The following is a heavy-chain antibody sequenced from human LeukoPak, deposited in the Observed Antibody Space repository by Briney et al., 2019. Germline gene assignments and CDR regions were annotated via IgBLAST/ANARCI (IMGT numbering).Heavy chain of an antibody. D-gene: IGHD6-19*01. CDR1: GGSISSYY. Sequence: PSETLSLTCTVSGGSISSYYWSWIRQPPGKGLEWIGYIYYRGSTNYNPSLTSRVTISVDTSKNQFSLKLSSVTAADTAVYYCATWMTAKAGFDYWGRGALVTVSS. CDR2: IYYRGST. J-gene: IGHJ4*02. CDR3: ATWMTAKAGFDY. V-gene: IGHV4-59*08.